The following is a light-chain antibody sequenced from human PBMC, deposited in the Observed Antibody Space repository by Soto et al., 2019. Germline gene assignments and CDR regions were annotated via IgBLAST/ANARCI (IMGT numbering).Light chain of an antibody. CDR3: QKYNSAAHT. V-gene: IGKV1-27*01. Sequence: DIQMTQSPSSLSASVGDRVTITCRASQGISTYLAWYQQKPGKDPKLLIYAASTLQSGVPSRFSGIGSGTDFTLTICHLQPEDVATYSCQKYNSAAHTFGQGTKLEIK. CDR1: QGISTY. CDR2: AAS. J-gene: IGKJ2*01.